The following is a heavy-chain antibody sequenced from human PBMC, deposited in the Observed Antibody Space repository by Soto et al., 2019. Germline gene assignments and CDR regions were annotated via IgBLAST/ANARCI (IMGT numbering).Heavy chain of an antibody. V-gene: IGHV3-30-3*01. CDR2: ISYDGSNK. J-gene: IGHJ4*02. CDR3: ARDLGEGSYGPGDY. Sequence: LILSCAASGFTFSSYAMHWVRQAPGKGLEWVAVISYDGSNKYYADSVKGRFTISRDNSKNTLYLQMNSLRAEDTAVYYCARDLGEGSYGPGDYWGQGTLVTVSS. D-gene: IGHD5-18*01. CDR1: GFTFSSYA.